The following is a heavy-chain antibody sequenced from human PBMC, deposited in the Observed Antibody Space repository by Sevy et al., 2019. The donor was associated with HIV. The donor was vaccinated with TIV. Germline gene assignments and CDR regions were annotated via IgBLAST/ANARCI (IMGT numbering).Heavy chain of an antibody. J-gene: IGHJ6*03. CDR3: ARVPRGQLWYSGSLGGYYYHMDV. CDR1: GGSVSSGTYY. V-gene: IGHV4-61*01. Sequence: SETLSLSCSVSGGSVSSGTYYWSWIRQPPGKGLEWIGHIYKTGSTNYKLSLQSRVTISVDTSTNKFSLRRRSVTAAETAVYYCARVPRGQLWYSGSLGGYYYHMDVWGKGTTVTVSS. CDR2: IYKTGST. D-gene: IGHD3-16*01.